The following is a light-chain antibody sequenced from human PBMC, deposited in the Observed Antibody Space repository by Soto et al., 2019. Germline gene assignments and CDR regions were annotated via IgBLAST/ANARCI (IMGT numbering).Light chain of an antibody. Sequence: DIVLTQSPGTLSLSPEERATLSCRASQRVSSTYLAWYQQKPGQAPRLLIYGASSRATGIPDRFSGSGSGTDFTLTISRVAPEDFAVYYCQQYVGLPITFGQGTRLEMK. V-gene: IGKV3-20*01. CDR2: GAS. CDR1: QRVSSTY. J-gene: IGKJ5*01. CDR3: QQYVGLPIT.